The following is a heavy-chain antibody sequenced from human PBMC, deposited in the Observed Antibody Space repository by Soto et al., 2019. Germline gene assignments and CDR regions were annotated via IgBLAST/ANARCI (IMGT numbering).Heavy chain of an antibody. J-gene: IGHJ5*02. CDR3: AGWRPHRGGNSDT. CDR1: GGSINNGDYY. V-gene: IGHV4-31*03. CDR2: IYYTGST. Sequence: QVQLQESGPGLVKPSQTLSLTCTVSGGSINNGDYYWSWIRQFPGKGLEWFGYIYYTGSTFYSPSLKIRVTIPMDPSKNSFSRKLPSGTAPDRPVYSCAGWRPHRGGNSDTWGQGTLVTAPS. D-gene: IGHD1-7*01.